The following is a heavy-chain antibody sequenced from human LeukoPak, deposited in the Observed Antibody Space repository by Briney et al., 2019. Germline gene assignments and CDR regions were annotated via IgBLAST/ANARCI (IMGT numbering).Heavy chain of an antibody. V-gene: IGHV1-69*13. CDR3: ARSYCSSTSCYLGLDY. J-gene: IGHJ4*02. D-gene: IGHD2-2*01. CDR2: IIPIFGTA. CDR1: GGTFSSYA. Sequence: ASVKVSCKASGGTFSSYAISWVRQAPGQGLEWMGGIIPIFGTANYAQKFQGRVTITADESTSTAYMELSSLRSEDTAVYYCARSYCSSTSCYLGLDYWGQGTLVTVSS.